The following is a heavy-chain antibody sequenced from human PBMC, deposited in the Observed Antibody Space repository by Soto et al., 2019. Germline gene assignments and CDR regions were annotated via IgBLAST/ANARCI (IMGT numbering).Heavy chain of an antibody. CDR1: GFTFSSYT. Sequence: GGSLRLSCAASGFTFSSYTMNWVRQAPGKGLEWVSSISSSSSYIYYADSVKGRFTISRDNAKNSLYLQMNGLRAEDTTIYYCARNRVPLAVADEYYFDYWGQGTPVTVSS. V-gene: IGHV3-21*01. D-gene: IGHD6-19*01. CDR3: ARNRVPLAVADEYYFDY. J-gene: IGHJ4*02. CDR2: ISSSSSYI.